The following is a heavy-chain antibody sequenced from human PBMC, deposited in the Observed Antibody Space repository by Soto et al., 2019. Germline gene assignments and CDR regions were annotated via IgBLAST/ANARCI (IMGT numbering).Heavy chain of an antibody. V-gene: IGHV3-33*01. CDR1: GLTVRSYA. CDR3: ARDRWDLAARPPIGWFDP. D-gene: IGHD6-6*01. CDR2: IWYHGSNK. Sequence: PCGCMRLGSAACGLTVRSYAMGWARKAQGKGLEWVAVIWYHGSNKYYADSVKGRFTISRDNSNNTLYLQMNSLRAEDTAVYYCARDRWDLAARPPIGWFDPWGQGTLVTVSS. J-gene: IGHJ5*02.